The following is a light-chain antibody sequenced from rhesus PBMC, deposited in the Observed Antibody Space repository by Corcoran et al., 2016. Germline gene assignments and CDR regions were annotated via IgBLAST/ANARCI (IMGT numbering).Light chain of an antibody. J-gene: IGLJ1*01. CDR3: CSYATSNTYI. CDR1: RSDIGDYNR. V-gene: IGLV2-13*03. CDR2: EVT. Sequence: QAAPTQSPSVSGSPGQSVTISCTGTRSDIGDYNRVSWYQQPPGKAPKLLIFEVTKRPSGVSDRFSASKSGNTASLTISGLQSEDEADYYCCSYATSNTYIFGSGTRVTVL.